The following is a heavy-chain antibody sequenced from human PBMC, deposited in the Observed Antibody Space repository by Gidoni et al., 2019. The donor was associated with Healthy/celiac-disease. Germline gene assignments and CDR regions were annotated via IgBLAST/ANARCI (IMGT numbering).Heavy chain of an antibody. V-gene: IGHV3-23*01. D-gene: IGHD1-1*01. J-gene: IGHJ6*02. CDR1: GFTFSSYA. Sequence: EVQLLESGGGLVQPGGSLRLSCAASGFTFSSYAMSWVRQASGQGVEWVSAISGRGGSTYYADSVKGRFTISRDNSKNTLYLQMNSLRAEDTAVYYCANINRRIGDWNDGAFYYYGMDVWGQGTTVTVSS. CDR2: ISGRGGST. CDR3: ANINRRIGDWNDGAFYYYGMDV.